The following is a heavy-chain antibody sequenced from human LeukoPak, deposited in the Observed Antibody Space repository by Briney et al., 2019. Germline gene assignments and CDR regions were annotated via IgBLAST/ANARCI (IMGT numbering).Heavy chain of an antibody. CDR2: IIPIFGTA. V-gene: IGHV1-69*13. D-gene: IGHD1-14*01. CDR3: ARLRGSTGEFDY. J-gene: IGHJ4*02. Sequence: ASVKVSCKASGGTFSSYAISWVRQAPGQGLEWMGGIIPIFGTANYAQKFQGRVTITADESTSTAYMELSSLRSEDTAVYYCARLRGSTGEFDYWGQGTLVTVSS. CDR1: GGTFSSYA.